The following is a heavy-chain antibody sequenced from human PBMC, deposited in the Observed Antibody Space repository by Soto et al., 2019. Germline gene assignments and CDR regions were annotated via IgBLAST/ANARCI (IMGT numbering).Heavy chain of an antibody. Sequence: GGSLRLSCVASGFTFNTYGMHWVRQIPGKGLQWVAIIWYDGSIKYYADSVKGRFTISRDNSRNTLYLQMNSLRDEDTAVYYCARIDCTGNNCNPYYHYGMDVWGQGTTVTVSS. CDR3: ARIDCTGNNCNPYYHYGMDV. D-gene: IGHD2-8*02. J-gene: IGHJ6*02. CDR2: IWYDGSIK. V-gene: IGHV3-33*01. CDR1: GFTFNTYG.